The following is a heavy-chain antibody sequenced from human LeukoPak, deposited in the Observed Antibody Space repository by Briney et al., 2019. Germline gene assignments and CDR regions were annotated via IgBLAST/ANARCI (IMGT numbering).Heavy chain of an antibody. CDR3: AKVAYYYGSGYMDV. CDR1: GFTFSSYG. Sequence: GGSLRLSCAASGFTFSSYGMHWVRQAPGKGLEWVAVIWYDGSNKYYADSVKGRFTISRDNSKNTLYLQMNSLRAEDTAVYYCAKVAYYYGSGYMDVWGKGTRVTVSS. D-gene: IGHD3-10*01. V-gene: IGHV3-33*06. CDR2: IWYDGSNK. J-gene: IGHJ6*03.